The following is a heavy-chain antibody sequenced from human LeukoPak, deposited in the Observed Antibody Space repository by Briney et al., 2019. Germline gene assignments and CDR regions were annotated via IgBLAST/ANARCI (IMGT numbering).Heavy chain of an antibody. CDR3: ARGYSSGWYSRYFDY. Sequence: SETLSLTCTVSGGSISSSRYYWGWIRQPPGKGLERIGRIYYSGSTSCNPSRKSRATISLDTSKNQISLKLSSVTAADTAVYYCARGYSSGWYSRYFDYWGQGTLVTVSS. V-gene: IGHV4-39*01. J-gene: IGHJ4*02. CDR1: GGSISSSRYY. D-gene: IGHD6-19*01. CDR2: IYYSGST.